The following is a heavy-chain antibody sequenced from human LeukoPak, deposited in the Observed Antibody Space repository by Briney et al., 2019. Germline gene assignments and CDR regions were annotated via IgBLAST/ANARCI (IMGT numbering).Heavy chain of an antibody. Sequence: SETLSLTCTVSGGSISSYYWSWIRQPPGVGLEWIGYIYYSGSTNYNPSLKSRVTISVDTSKNQFSLKLSSVTAADTAVYYCARPLEATVTVPFDYWGQGILVTVSS. D-gene: IGHD4-17*01. CDR3: ARPLEATVTVPFDY. CDR2: IYYSGST. CDR1: GGSISSYY. V-gene: IGHV4-59*08. J-gene: IGHJ4*02.